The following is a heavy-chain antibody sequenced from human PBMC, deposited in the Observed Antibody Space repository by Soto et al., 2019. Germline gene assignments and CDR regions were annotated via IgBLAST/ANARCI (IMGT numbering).Heavy chain of an antibody. CDR2: ITGSGDYT. CDR1: GFTFSDYT. CDR3: AKADRGDRHYYAS. J-gene: IGHJ4*02. V-gene: IGHV3-23*01. D-gene: IGHD2-21*02. Sequence: EVQLLESGGGLVEPGGSLRLSCAASGFTFSDYTMSWVRQAPGKGLERVSGITGSGDYTYYADSVRGRVTISRDNSKNTRYRKMNSLRAEDAAVYYCAKADRGDRHYYASWGQGTLVTVSS.